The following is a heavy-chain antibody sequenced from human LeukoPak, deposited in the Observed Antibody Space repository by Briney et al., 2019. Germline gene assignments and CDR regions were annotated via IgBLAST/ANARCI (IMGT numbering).Heavy chain of an antibody. Sequence: GGSLRLSCAASEFTFSTYWMSWVRQAPGKGLEWVADIKQDRSEKYYVHSVKGRFTISRDNSKNTLYLQMNSLRADDTAVYYCAKGLGLVSWYRGIDYWGQGTLVTVSS. CDR1: EFTFSTYW. D-gene: IGHD5-12*01. V-gene: IGHV3-7*03. CDR3: AKGLGLVSWYRGIDY. CDR2: IKQDRSEK. J-gene: IGHJ4*02.